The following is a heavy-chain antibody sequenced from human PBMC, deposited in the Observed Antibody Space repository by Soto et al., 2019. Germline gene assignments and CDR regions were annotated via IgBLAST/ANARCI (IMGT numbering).Heavy chain of an antibody. V-gene: IGHV4-34*01. CDR2: INHSGST. Sequence: SETLSLTCAVYGGSFSGYYWSWIRRPPGKGLEWIGEINHSGSTNHNPSLKSRVTISVDTSKNQFSLKLSSVTAADTAVYYCARGKMGLRLNWFDPWGQGTLVTVSS. CDR3: ARGKMGLRLNWFDP. CDR1: GGSFSGYY. D-gene: IGHD5-12*01. J-gene: IGHJ5*02.